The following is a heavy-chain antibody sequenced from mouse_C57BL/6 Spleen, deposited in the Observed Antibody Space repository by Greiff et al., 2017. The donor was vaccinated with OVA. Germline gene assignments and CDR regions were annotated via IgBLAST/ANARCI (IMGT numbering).Heavy chain of an antibody. CDR1: GYSITSGYY. CDR2: ISYDGSN. J-gene: IGHJ2*01. D-gene: IGHD1-1*01. Sequence: EVQLVESGPGLVKPSQSLSLTCSVTGYSITSGYYWNWIRQFPGNKLEWMGYISYDGSNNYNPSLKNRISITRDTSKNQFFLKLNSVTTEDTATYYCAREGTTVVGFDYWGQGTTLTVSS. CDR3: AREGTTVVGFDY. V-gene: IGHV3-6*01.